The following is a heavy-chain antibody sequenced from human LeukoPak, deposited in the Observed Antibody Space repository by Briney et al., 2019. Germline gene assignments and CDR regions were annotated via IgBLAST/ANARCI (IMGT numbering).Heavy chain of an antibody. V-gene: IGHV3-21*04. CDR2: IISSSSYI. Sequence: GGSLRLSCAASGFTFSSYSMNWVRQAPGKGLEWVSSIISSSSYIYYADSVKGRFTISRDNAKNSLYLQMNSLRAEDTAVYYCARDPDGVYGYGMDVWGQGTTVTVSS. J-gene: IGHJ6*02. CDR3: ARDPDGVYGYGMDV. D-gene: IGHD5/OR15-5a*01. CDR1: GFTFSSYS.